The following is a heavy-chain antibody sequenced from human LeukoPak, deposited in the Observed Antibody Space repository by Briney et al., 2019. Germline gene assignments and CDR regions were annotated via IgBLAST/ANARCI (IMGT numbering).Heavy chain of an antibody. D-gene: IGHD3-3*01. CDR3: ARADVLEWLSIDY. CDR1: GYTFTGYY. CDR2: INPNSGGT. Sequence: GASVKVSCKASGYTFTGYYMHWVRQAPGQGFEWMGWINPNSGGTNYAQKFQGRVTMTRDTSISTAYMELSRLRSDDTAVYYCARADVLEWLSIDYWGQGTLVTVSS. J-gene: IGHJ4*02. V-gene: IGHV1-2*02.